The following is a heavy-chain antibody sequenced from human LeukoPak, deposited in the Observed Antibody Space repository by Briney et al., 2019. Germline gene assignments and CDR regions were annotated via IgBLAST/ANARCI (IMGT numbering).Heavy chain of an antibody. CDR2: IKSKTDGGTT. CDR1: GFTFSDAW. J-gene: IGHJ4*02. Sequence: PGGSLRLSCAASGFTFSDAWMSWVRQAPGKGLEWVGRIKSKTDGGTTDYAAPVKGRFTISRDDSKNTLYLQMNSLKTEDTAVYYCTSTFMITFGGVIPNDYWGQGTLVTVSS. CDR3: TSTFMITFGGVIPNDY. V-gene: IGHV3-15*01. D-gene: IGHD3-16*02.